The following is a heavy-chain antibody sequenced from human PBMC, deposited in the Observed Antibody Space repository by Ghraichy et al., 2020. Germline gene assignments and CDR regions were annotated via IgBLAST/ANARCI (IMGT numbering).Heavy chain of an antibody. CDR2: ISDGGGST. CDR1: GFTFSSYA. D-gene: IGHD7-27*01. Sequence: LSLTCAASGFTFSSYAMSWVRQAPGKGLEWVSAISDGGGSTYYADSVKGRFTISRDNSKNTLFLQMNSLRAEDTAVYYCAKRTGSIDSWGQGTLVTVSS. V-gene: IGHV3-23*01. CDR3: AKRTGSIDS. J-gene: IGHJ4*02.